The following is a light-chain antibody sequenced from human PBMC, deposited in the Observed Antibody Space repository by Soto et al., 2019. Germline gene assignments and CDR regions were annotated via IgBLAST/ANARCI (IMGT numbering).Light chain of an antibody. CDR2: GAS. V-gene: IGKV3-20*01. CDR3: QQYGRSLWT. Sequence: EIVLTQSPGTLSLSPGERATLSCRASQSVSSSYLAWYQQKPGQAPRLLIYGASSRATGIPDRFSGSGSGTGFTLTISRLEPEDFAVYYCQQYGRSLWTFGQGTKVDIK. CDR1: QSVSSSY. J-gene: IGKJ1*01.